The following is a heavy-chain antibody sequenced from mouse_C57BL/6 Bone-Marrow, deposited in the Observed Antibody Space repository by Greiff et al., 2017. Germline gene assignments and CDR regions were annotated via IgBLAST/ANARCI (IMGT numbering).Heavy chain of an antibody. D-gene: IGHD1-1*01. CDR1: GFTFSSYA. CDR2: ISDGGSYT. J-gene: IGHJ2*01. Sequence: EVQLQESGGGLVKPGGSLKLSCAASGFTFSSYAMSWVRQTPEKRLEWVATISDGGSYTYYPDNVKGRFTISRDNAKNNLYLQMSHLKSEDTAMYYCARDNTTVEGDFDYWGQGTTLTVSS. CDR3: ARDNTTVEGDFDY. V-gene: IGHV5-4*01.